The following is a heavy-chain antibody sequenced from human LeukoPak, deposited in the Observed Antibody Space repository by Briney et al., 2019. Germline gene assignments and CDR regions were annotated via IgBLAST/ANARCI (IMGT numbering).Heavy chain of an antibody. CDR2: ISTSGSTT. CDR3: ARGALHVFDY. J-gene: IGHJ4*02. D-gene: IGHD3-10*02. CDR1: GFTFSDYE. Sequence: GGSLRLSCVASGFTFSDYEINWVRQAPGKGLEWVSCISTSGSTTYYADSVKGRFTISRDNAKISLFLQMNTLTDEDTAVYYCARGALHVFDYWGQGTPVTVSS. V-gene: IGHV3-48*03.